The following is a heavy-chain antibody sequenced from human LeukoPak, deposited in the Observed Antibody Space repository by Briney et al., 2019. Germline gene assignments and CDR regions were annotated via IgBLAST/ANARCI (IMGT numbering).Heavy chain of an antibody. D-gene: IGHD4-11*01. J-gene: IGHJ6*01. CDR3: TKDIKDSNYGMDV. V-gene: IGHV3-9*01. Sequence: GGSVSLSCAASGFTFDDYAMHWVRPAPGRGLVWVSGLSWNSDSIGYADSVKGRFTISRDNAKNSLYLQMNRLRDEDTVLYYCTKDIKDSNYGMDVWGEGTTVTVSS. CDR2: LSWNSDSI. CDR1: GFTFDDYA.